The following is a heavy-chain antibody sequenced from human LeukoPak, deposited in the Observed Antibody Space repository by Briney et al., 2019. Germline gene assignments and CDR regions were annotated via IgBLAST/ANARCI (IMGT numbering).Heavy chain of an antibody. CDR2: ITSSSSYI. CDR1: SSYY. CDR3: ARHVVGVGFDY. Sequence: SSYYWGWIRQAPGKGLEWVSSITSSSSYIYYADSVKGRFTISRDNAKNSLYLQMNSLRAEDTAVYYCARHVVGVGFDYWGQGTLVTVSS. D-gene: IGHD3-22*01. J-gene: IGHJ4*02. V-gene: IGHV3-21*01.